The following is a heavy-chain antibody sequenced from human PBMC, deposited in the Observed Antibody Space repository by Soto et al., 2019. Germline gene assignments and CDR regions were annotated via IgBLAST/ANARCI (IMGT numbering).Heavy chain of an antibody. Sequence: SETLSLTCTVSGGSISSYYWSWIRQPAGQGLERIGRIYTSGSTNYNPSLTSRVTMSVDTPKNQFSPKLSSVTAADTDVYYCARGYSGSIKKHFRFHYWGQGTTVTVSS. J-gene: IGHJ4*02. CDR2: IYTSGST. CDR1: GGSISSYY. D-gene: IGHD2-21*01. CDR3: ARGYSGSIKKHFRFHY. V-gene: IGHV4-4*07.